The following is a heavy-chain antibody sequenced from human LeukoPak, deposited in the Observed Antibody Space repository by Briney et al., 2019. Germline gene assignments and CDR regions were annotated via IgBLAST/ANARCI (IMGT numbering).Heavy chain of an antibody. CDR1: GYSFTSYW. J-gene: IGHJ3*02. Sequence: GESLKISCKGSGYSFTSYWIGWVRQVPGKGLEWMGIIYPGDSDTRYSPSFQGQVTISADKSISTAYMELSRLRSDDTAVYYCALIVDIWGQGTMVTVSS. CDR2: IYPGDSDT. V-gene: IGHV5-51*01. CDR3: ALIVDI.